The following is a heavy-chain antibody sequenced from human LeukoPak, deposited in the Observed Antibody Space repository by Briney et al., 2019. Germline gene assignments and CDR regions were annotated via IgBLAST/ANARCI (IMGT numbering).Heavy chain of an antibody. D-gene: IGHD3-10*01. CDR2: ISWDGGST. CDR3: AKDGARGTWFGGTFDY. Sequence: GGSLRLSCAASGFTFDDYAMHWVRQAPGKGLEWVSLISWDGGSTYYADSVKGRFTISRDNSKNSLYLQMNSLKAEDTALYCCAKDGARGTWFGGTFDYWGQGTLVTVSS. CDR1: GFTFDDYA. V-gene: IGHV3-43D*04. J-gene: IGHJ4*02.